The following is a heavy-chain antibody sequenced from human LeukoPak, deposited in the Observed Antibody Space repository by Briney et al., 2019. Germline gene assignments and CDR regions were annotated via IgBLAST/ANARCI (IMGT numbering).Heavy chain of an antibody. J-gene: IGHJ5*02. CDR3: ARTSIFGVVRFDP. V-gene: IGHV4-34*01. CDR2: INHSGST. Sequence: PSETLSLTCAVYGGSFSGYYWSWIRQPPGKGLEWIGEINHSGSTNYNPSLKSRVTISVDTSKNHFSLKLSSVTAADTAVYYCARTSIFGVVRFDPWGQGTLVTVSS. CDR1: GGSFSGYY. D-gene: IGHD3-3*02.